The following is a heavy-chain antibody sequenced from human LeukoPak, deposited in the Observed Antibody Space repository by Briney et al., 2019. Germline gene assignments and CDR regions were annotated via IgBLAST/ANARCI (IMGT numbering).Heavy chain of an antibody. CDR3: AKDYLFIPDY. CDR1: GFTFSSYN. CDR2: ISSSSSYI. J-gene: IGHJ4*02. D-gene: IGHD2-21*01. Sequence: GGSLRLSCAASGFTFSSYNMNWVRQAPAKGLEWVSSISSSSSYIYYADSVKGRFTISRDNSKNTLYLQMNSLRAEDTAVYYCAKDYLFIPDYWGQGTLVTVSS. V-gene: IGHV3-21*04.